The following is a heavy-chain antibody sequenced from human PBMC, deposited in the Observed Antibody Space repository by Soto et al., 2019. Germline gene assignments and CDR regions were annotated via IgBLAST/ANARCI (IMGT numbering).Heavy chain of an antibody. CDR2: IIPKLGSA. V-gene: IGHV1-69*01. CDR3: ARGGDGYHFGAGY. Sequence: QVQLVQSGAEVKEPGSSVKVSCKASGGGNLRDYRTTWVRRAPGQGLEWMGGIIPKLGSANYAQNFQGRVTITADESTNTVYMELRSLRSDDTAVYYCARGGDGYHFGAGYWGQGTPVTVSS. J-gene: IGHJ4*02. CDR1: GGGNLRDYR. D-gene: IGHD2-21*01.